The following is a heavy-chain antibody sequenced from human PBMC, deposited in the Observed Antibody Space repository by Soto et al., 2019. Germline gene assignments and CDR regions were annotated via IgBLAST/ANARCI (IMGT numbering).Heavy chain of an antibody. D-gene: IGHD2-15*01. CDR3: ARQYVVVAATSRGYYYYGMDV. J-gene: IGHJ6*02. CDR2: IYPGDSDT. Sequence: GESLKISCKGSGYSFTSYWIGWVRQMPGKGLEWMGIIYPGDSDTRYSPSFQGQVTISADKSISTAYLQWSSPKASDTAMYYCARQYVVVAATSRGYYYYGMDVWGQGTTVTVSS. V-gene: IGHV5-51*01. CDR1: GYSFTSYW.